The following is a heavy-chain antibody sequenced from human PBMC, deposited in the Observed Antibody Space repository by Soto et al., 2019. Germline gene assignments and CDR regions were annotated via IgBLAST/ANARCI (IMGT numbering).Heavy chain of an antibody. V-gene: IGHV5-51*01. Sequence: PGESLKISCKGSGYSFTSYWIGWVRQMPGKGLEWMGIIYPGDSDTRYSPSFQGQVTISADKSISTAYLQWSSLKASDTAMYYCARLGIIETVTTVSSPFDYWGQGTLVTVSS. CDR1: GYSFTSYW. D-gene: IGHD4-4*01. CDR3: ARLGIIETVTTVSSPFDY. J-gene: IGHJ4*02. CDR2: IYPGDSDT.